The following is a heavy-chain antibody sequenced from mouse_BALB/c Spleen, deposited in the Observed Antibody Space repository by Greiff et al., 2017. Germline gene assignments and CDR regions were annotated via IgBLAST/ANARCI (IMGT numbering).Heavy chain of an antibody. CDR1: GYAFSSHW. CDR2: IYPGDGDT. Sequence: QVQLQQSGAELVRPGSSVKISCKASGYAFSSHWMNWVKQRPGQGLEWIGQIYPGDGDTNYNGKFKGKATLTADKSSSTAYMQLSSLTSEDSAVYFCARCNYGNYFDYWGQGTTLTVSS. D-gene: IGHD2-1*01. V-gene: IGHV1-80*01. J-gene: IGHJ2*01. CDR3: ARCNYGNYFDY.